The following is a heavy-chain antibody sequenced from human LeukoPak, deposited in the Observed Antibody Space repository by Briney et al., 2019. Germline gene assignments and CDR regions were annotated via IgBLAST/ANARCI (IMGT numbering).Heavy chain of an antibody. V-gene: IGHV5-51*01. CDR1: GYIFTNYW. D-gene: IGHD1-26*01. J-gene: IGHJ4*02. CDR2: IYPGDSDT. Sequence: GESLQISCKGSGYIFTNYWIGWVRQMPGKGLEWMGVIYPGDSDTRCSPSFQGQVTISADKSISTAYLQWSSLKASDTAMYYCARNSGNYYRAYFDYWGQGTLVTVSS. CDR3: ARNSGNYYRAYFDY.